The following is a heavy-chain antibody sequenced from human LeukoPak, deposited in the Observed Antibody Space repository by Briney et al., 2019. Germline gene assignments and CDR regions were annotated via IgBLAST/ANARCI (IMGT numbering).Heavy chain of an antibody. CDR3: AASSGWHYYFDY. Sequence: SESLSLTCTVSGASISSYYWSWIRQPPGKGLEWIGYIYYSGSTNYNPSLKSRVTISVDTSKNQFSLKLSSVTAADTAVYYCAASSGWHYYFDYWGQGTLVTVSS. CDR1: GASISSYY. V-gene: IGHV4-59*01. CDR2: IYYSGST. D-gene: IGHD6-19*01. J-gene: IGHJ4*02.